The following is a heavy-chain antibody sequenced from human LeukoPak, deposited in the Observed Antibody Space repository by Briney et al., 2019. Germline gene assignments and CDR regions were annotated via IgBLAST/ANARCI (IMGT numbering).Heavy chain of an antibody. CDR1: GITLSNYG. D-gene: IGHD3-10*01. V-gene: IGHV3-23*01. Sequence: GSLRLSCAVSGITLSNYGMSWVRQAPGKGLEWVAGLSGSGGGTNYADSVQGRFTISRDNPKNTLYLQMNSLRAEDTAVYFCAKRGVVIRVFLVGFHKEAYYFDYWGQGTLVTVSS. J-gene: IGHJ4*02. CDR3: AKRGVVIRVFLVGFHKEAYYFDY. CDR2: LSGSGGGT.